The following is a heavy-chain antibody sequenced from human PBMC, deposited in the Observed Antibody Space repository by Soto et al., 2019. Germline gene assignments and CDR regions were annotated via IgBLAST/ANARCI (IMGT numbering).Heavy chain of an antibody. J-gene: IGHJ5*02. CDR2: INAGNGNT. CDR3: ARGSVVGFDP. Sequence: QVQLVQSGAEVKKPGASVKVSCKASGYTFTSYAMHWVRQAPGQRLEWMGWINAGNGNTKYSQKFQARVTITRDTSASTAYMELRSLRSEDTSVYYCARGSVVGFDPWGQGTLVTVSS. D-gene: IGHD2-15*01. CDR1: GYTFTSYA. V-gene: IGHV1-3*01.